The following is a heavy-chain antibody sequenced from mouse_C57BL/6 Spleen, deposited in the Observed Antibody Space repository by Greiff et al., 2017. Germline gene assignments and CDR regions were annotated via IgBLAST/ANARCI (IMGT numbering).Heavy chain of an antibody. CDR2: ISSGSSTI. V-gene: IGHV5-17*01. CDR3: ARLTGTALDY. D-gene: IGHD4-1*01. Sequence: DVQLVESGGGLVKPGGSLKLSCAASGFTFSDYGMHWGRQAPEKGLEWVAYISSGSSTIYYADTVKGRFTISRDNAKNTLFLQMTSWRSEDTAMYYCARLTGTALDYWGQGTSVTVSS. CDR1: GFTFSDYG. J-gene: IGHJ4*01.